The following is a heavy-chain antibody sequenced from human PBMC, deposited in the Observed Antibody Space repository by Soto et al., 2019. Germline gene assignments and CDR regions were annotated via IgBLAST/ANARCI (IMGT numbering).Heavy chain of an antibody. J-gene: IGHJ4*02. Sequence: QVQLVESGGGVVQPGTSLRLSCAASGFTFSNYGMHWVRQAPGKGLEWVTLISYDGSNKYYADSVKGRFTISRDSSKNTRYLQMNSLRAADTAVYYCAKGYCSGGSCYSPFDYWGQGTLVTVSS. V-gene: IGHV3-30*18. CDR3: AKGYCSGGSCYSPFDY. CDR1: GFTFSNYG. CDR2: ISYDGSNK. D-gene: IGHD2-15*01.